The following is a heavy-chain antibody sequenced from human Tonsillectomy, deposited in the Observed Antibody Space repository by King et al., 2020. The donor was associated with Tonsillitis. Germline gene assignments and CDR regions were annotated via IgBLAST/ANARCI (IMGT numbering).Heavy chain of an antibody. J-gene: IGHJ4*02. CDR2: INPYSGGT. V-gene: IGHV1-2*02. CDR1: GYTFIGYY. CDR3: ARAPQNYDSSGYPTDFDF. Sequence: VQLVESGAEVKKPGASVKVSCKASGYTFIGYYIYWVRQAPGQGLEWMGWINPYSGGTNYAQKFQGRVTMTRDTSISTAYMELSNLRSDDTAVYYCARAPQNYDSSGYPTDFDFWGQGTLVTVPS. D-gene: IGHD3-22*01.